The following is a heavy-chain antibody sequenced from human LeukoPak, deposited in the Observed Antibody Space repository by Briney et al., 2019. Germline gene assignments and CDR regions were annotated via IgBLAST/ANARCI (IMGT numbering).Heavy chain of an antibody. J-gene: IGHJ6*03. Sequence: GGSLRLSCAASGFTFSTYEMHWVRQAPGKGLEWVSYISRGGNFIYYADSVKGRFTISRDDAKNSLFLQMNSLRGEDTAVYYCARDSFSDCYYMDVWGKGTTVTVSS. CDR1: GFTFSTYE. CDR2: ISRGGNFI. D-gene: IGHD3-3*02. CDR3: ARDSFSDCYYMDV. V-gene: IGHV3-48*03.